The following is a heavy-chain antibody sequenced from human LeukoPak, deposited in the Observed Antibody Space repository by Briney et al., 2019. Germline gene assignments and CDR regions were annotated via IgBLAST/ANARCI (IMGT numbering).Heavy chain of an antibody. D-gene: IGHD3-22*01. J-gene: IGHJ4*02. V-gene: IGHV1-46*01. CDR2: INPSGGST. CDR3: ARLATYYYDTSGYPRFDY. Sequence: ASVKVSCKASGYTFTSYYMHWVRQAPRQGLEWTGIINPSGGSTSYAQKFQGRVTMTRDTSTSTVYMELSSLRSEDTAVYFCARLATYYYDTSGYPRFDYWGQGTLVTVSS. CDR1: GYTFTSYY.